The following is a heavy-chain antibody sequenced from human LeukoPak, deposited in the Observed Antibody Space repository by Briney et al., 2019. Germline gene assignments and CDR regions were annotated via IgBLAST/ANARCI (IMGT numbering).Heavy chain of an antibody. Sequence: SETLSLTCTVSGGSISSYYWSWIRQPPGKGLEWIGYIYYSGNTNYNPSLKSRVTISVDTSKNQFSLKLSSVTAADTAVYYCARLSAEGYSYGPIDYWGQGTLVTVSS. CDR1: GGSISSYY. CDR2: IYYSGNT. V-gene: IGHV4-59*08. CDR3: ARLSAEGYSYGPIDY. J-gene: IGHJ4*02. D-gene: IGHD5-18*01.